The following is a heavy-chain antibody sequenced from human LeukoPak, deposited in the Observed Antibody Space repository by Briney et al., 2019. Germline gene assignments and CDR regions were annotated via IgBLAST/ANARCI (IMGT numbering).Heavy chain of an antibody. J-gene: IGHJ4*02. CDR3: TRGRNSAFDY. V-gene: IGHV6-1*01. CDR2: TYYGSKWSN. D-gene: IGHD1-14*01. Sequence: SQTLSLTCVISGDSVSSNGVAWNWVRQSPSRGLEWLGRTYYGSKWSNDYALSVKSRITINPDTSKNQFSLQLNSVTPEDTAVYYCTRGRNSAFDYWGQGTLATVSS. CDR1: GDSVSSNGVA.